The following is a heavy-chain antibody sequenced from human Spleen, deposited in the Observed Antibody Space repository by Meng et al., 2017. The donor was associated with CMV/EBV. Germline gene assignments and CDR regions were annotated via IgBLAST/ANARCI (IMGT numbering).Heavy chain of an antibody. CDR2: IRSKVYGETT. CDR1: GFTFSDYY. CDR3: TKDAVSGWYPNWFDS. V-gene: IGHV3-49*04. Sequence: GESLKISCAPSGFTFSDYYMKWVRQAPGKGLEWVAFIRSKVYGETTEYAASVKGRFTISRADSKNIAYLQMNGLKSEDTAVYYCTKDAVSGWYPNWFDSWGQGTLVTVSS. J-gene: IGHJ5*01. D-gene: IGHD6-19*01.